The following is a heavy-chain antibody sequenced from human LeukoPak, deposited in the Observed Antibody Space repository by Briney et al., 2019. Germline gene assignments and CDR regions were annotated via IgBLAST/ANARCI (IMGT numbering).Heavy chain of an antibody. CDR1: GFTFSDYY. D-gene: IGHD3-9*01. J-gene: IGHJ6*02. Sequence: PGGSLRLSCAASGFTFSDYYMTWIRQAPGRGLEWVSYISGSGSTIYYADSVKGRFTISRDNAKSSLYLQMNSLRAEDTAVYYCASVPRGSYDILTGYYGMDVWGQGTTVTVSS. V-gene: IGHV3-11*04. CDR2: ISGSGSTI. CDR3: ASVPRGSYDILTGYYGMDV.